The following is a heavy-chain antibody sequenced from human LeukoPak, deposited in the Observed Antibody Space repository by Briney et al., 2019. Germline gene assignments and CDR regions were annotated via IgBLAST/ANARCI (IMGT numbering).Heavy chain of an antibody. CDR1: GFTVSSNY. CDR2: VYSGGNT. J-gene: IGHJ6*02. V-gene: IGHV3-53*01. Sequence: GGSLRLSCAASGFTVSSNYMTWVRQAPGKGLEWVSVVYSGGNTYYADSVKGRFTISRDNSKNTLYLQMNSLRAEDTAVYYCAREITMVRGVIGRTRYYGMDVWGQGITVTVSS. D-gene: IGHD3-10*01. CDR3: AREITMVRGVIGRTRYYGMDV.